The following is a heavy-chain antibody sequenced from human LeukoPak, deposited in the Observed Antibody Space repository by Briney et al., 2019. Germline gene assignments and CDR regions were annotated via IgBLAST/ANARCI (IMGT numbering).Heavy chain of an antibody. CDR1: GFTFSNYW. V-gene: IGHV3-7*01. CDR2: IKTDGSEK. CDR3: AKGPYCSSTSCYTIGSFDY. Sequence: QPGGSLRLSCEGSGFTFSNYWMGWVRQAPGKGLQWVANIKTDGSEKYYVDSVKGRFTISRDNAKNSLYLQMNSLRAEDTAVYYCAKGPYCSSTSCYTIGSFDYWGQGTLVTVSS. J-gene: IGHJ4*02. D-gene: IGHD2-2*02.